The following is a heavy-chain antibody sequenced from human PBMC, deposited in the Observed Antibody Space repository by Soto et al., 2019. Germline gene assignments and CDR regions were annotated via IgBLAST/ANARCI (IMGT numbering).Heavy chain of an antibody. CDR2: IYYSGST. CDR3: ARDKGGSTFDY. CDR1: GGSISSYY. Sequence: SETLSLTCTVSGGSISSYYWSWIRQPPGKGLEWIGYIYYSGSTNYNPSLKSRVTISVDTSKNQFSLKLSSVTAADTAVYYCARDKGGSTFDYWGQGTLVTVSS. V-gene: IGHV4-59*01. J-gene: IGHJ4*02. D-gene: IGHD6-13*01.